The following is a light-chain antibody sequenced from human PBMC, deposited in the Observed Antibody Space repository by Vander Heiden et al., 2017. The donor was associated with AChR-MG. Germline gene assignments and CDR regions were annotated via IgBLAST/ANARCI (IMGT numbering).Light chain of an antibody. J-gene: IGLJ3*02. CDR3: CSYAGTYTWV. V-gene: IGLV2-11*01. CDR1: SSDVGGYNY. CDR2: DVS. Sequence: HSALTQPRSVSWSPGQSVTISCTGSSSDVGGYNYVSWYQQHPGIAPKLIIFDVSKRPSGVPDRFSGSKSGNTASLTISGLQAEDEADYSCCSYAGTYTWVFGEGTKLTVL.